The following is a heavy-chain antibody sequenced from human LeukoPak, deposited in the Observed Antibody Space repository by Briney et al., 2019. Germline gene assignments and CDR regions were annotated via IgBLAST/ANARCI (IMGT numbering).Heavy chain of an antibody. J-gene: IGHJ4*02. CDR2: IISSSSTI. CDR1: GLTFSSYS. CDR3: ARGDDYGDWYFDY. Sequence: GGSLRLSCAASGLTFSSYSMNWVRQAPGKGLEWVSYIISSSSTIYYADSVKGRFTISRDNAKNSLYLQMNSLRAEDTAVYYCARGDDYGDWYFDYWGQGTLVTVSS. D-gene: IGHD4-17*01. V-gene: IGHV3-48*01.